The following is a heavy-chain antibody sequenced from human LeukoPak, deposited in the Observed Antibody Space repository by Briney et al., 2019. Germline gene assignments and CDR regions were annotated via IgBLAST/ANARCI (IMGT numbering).Heavy chain of an antibody. CDR1: GFTFSSYG. CDR3: AKGGRKYSNPERDYFDY. J-gene: IGHJ4*02. V-gene: IGHV3-30*18. D-gene: IGHD2-15*01. CDR2: IWYGGSNK. Sequence: PGRSLRLSCAASGFTFSSYGMHWVRQAPGKGLEWVAVIWYGGSNKYYADSVKGRFTISRDNSKNTLYLQMNSLRAEDTAVYYCAKGGRKYSNPERDYFDYWGQGTLVTVSS.